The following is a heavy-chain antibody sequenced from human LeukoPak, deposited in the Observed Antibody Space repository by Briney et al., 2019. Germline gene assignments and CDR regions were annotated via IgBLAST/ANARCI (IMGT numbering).Heavy chain of an antibody. CDR3: ARAYSSSWYFNWFDP. Sequence: SETLSLTCTVSGGSISSSSYYWSWIRQPAGKGLEWIGRIYTSGSTNYNPSLKSRVTMSVDTSKNQFSLKLSSVTAADTAVYYCARAYSSSWYFNWFDPWGQGTLVTVSS. D-gene: IGHD6-13*01. J-gene: IGHJ5*02. CDR2: IYTSGST. V-gene: IGHV4-61*02. CDR1: GGSISSSSYY.